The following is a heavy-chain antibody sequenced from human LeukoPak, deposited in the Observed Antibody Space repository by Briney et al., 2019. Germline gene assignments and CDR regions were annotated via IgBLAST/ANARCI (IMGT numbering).Heavy chain of an antibody. CDR2: IYHSGST. D-gene: IGHD3-3*01. CDR3: AREGIFGVVTYYYYYYYVDV. J-gene: IGHJ6*03. CDR1: GYSISSGYY. Sequence: SETLSLTCTVSGYSISSGYYWGWIRQPPGKGLEWIGSIYHSGSTYYNPSLKSRVTISVDTSKNQFSLKLSSVTAADTAVYYCAREGIFGVVTYYYYYYYVDVWGKGTTVTVSS. V-gene: IGHV4-38-2*02.